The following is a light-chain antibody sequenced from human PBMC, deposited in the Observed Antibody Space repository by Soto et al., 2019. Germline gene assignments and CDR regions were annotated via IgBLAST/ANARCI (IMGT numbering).Light chain of an antibody. CDR3: SSYAGRTLYV. V-gene: IGLV2-8*01. CDR1: SSDVGGYNY. Sequence: QSALTQPPSASGSPGQSVTISCTGTSSDVGGYNYVSWYQQHPGQAPKLLIHEVSKRPSGVTDRFSGSKSGNTASLTVSGLQPEDEADYYCSSYAGRTLYVFGTGTKVTVL. CDR2: EVS. J-gene: IGLJ1*01.